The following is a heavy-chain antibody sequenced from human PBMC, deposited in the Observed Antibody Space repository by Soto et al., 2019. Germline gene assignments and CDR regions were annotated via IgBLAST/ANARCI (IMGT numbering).Heavy chain of an antibody. Sequence: GSLRLSCAASGFPFTGYAMSWVRQAPGKGLEWVSAISGHGDATFYADSVKGRFTISRDNSKNTLYLHMNSLRAEDTALYYCANSRVSMVRGLIIIPNYWGQGTLVTVSS. V-gene: IGHV3-23*01. CDR3: ANSRVSMVRGLIIIPNY. CDR1: GFPFTGYA. J-gene: IGHJ4*02. CDR2: ISGHGDAT. D-gene: IGHD3-10*01.